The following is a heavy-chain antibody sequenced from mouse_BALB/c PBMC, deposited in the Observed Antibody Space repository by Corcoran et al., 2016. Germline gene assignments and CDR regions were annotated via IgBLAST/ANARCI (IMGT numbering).Heavy chain of an antibody. Sequence: QIQLLQSGPELKKPGETVKISCKAPGYTFTNYGMNRVKQAPGKGLKWMGWINNYTGEPTYADDFKGRFDFSLETSASTANLQINNLKKEYTATYFWGSSDGYYCAMDYWGQGTSVTVSS. CDR2: INNYTGEP. V-gene: IGHV9-3-1*01. J-gene: IGHJ4*01. D-gene: IGHD2-3*01. CDR1: GYTFTNYG. CDR3: GSSDGYYCAMDY.